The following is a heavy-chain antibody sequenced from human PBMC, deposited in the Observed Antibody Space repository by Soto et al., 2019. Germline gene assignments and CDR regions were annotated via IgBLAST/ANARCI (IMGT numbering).Heavy chain of an antibody. J-gene: IGHJ5*02. D-gene: IGHD6-19*01. CDR3: ARVAAVAGTGLPWFDP. CDR1: GYTFTGYY. CDR2: INPNSGGT. V-gene: IGHV1-2*04. Sequence: ASVKVSCKASGYTFTGYYMHWVRQAPGQGLEWMGWINPNSGGTNYAQKFQGWVTMTRDTSISTAYMELSRLRSDDTAVYYCARVAAVAGTGLPWFDPWGQGTLVTVSS.